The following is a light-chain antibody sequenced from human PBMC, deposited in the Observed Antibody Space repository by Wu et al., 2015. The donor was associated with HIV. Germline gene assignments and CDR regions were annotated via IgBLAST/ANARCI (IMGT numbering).Light chain of an antibody. J-gene: IGKJ1*01. Sequence: LTQSPATLSLSPGERATLSCRASQSVNWYLAWFQQKPGQVPRLLIYDSANRATGIPGRFSGSGSGTDFTLTINSLEPEDFAVYYCQQRSSWPWTFGQGTKVEMK. CDR3: QQRSSWPWT. CDR2: DSA. CDR1: QSVNWY. V-gene: IGKV3-11*01.